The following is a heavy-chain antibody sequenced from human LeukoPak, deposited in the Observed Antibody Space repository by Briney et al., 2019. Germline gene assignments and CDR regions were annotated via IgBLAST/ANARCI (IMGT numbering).Heavy chain of an antibody. Sequence: SETLSLPCTVSGGSISSYYWSWIRQPPGKGLVWIGYIYYSGSTKYNPSLKSRVTISVDTSKNQFSLKLSSVTAADTAVYYCARHPPWIQLWYFDYWGQGTLVTVSS. CDR3: ARHPPWIQLWYFDY. D-gene: IGHD5-18*01. CDR2: IYYSGST. V-gene: IGHV4-59*08. CDR1: GGSISSYY. J-gene: IGHJ4*02.